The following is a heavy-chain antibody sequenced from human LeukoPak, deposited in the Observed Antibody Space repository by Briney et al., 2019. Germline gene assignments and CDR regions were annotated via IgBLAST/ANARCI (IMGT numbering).Heavy chain of an antibody. J-gene: IGHJ6*03. Sequence: PSETLSLTCTVSGGSISRSDYYWGWIRQPPGKGLEWIGSIFYSGSTYYNPSLKSRVTISVDTSKNQFSLKLNSVTAADTAVYYCARETSQKGAHYMDVWGKGTTVTISS. D-gene: IGHD3-16*01. CDR2: IFYSGST. CDR1: GGSISRSDYY. CDR3: ARETSQKGAHYMDV. V-gene: IGHV4-39*07.